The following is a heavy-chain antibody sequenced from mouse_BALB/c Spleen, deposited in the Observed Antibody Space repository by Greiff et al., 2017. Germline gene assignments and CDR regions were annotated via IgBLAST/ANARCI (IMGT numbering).Heavy chain of an antibody. Sequence: VQLKESGPGLVKPSQSLSLTCTVTGYSITSDYAWNWIRQFPGNKLEWMGYISYSGSTSYNPSLKSRISITRDTSKNQFFLQLNSVTTEDTATYYCAILRVCAYWGQGTLVTVSA. D-gene: IGHD1-1*01. V-gene: IGHV3-2*02. J-gene: IGHJ3*01. CDR3: AILRVCAY. CDR1: GYSITSDYA. CDR2: ISYSGST.